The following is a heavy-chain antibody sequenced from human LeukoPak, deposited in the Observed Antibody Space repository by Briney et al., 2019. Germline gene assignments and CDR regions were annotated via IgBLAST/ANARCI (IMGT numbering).Heavy chain of an antibody. V-gene: IGHV4-59*11. CDR2: IYYSGST. CDR1: GGSISSHY. Sequence: SETLSLTCTVSGGSISSHYWSWIRQPPGKGLEWIGYIYYSGSTNYNPSLKSRVTISVDTSKNQFSLQLSSVTAADTAVYYCARGRGYDFWSGYLGAYYFDYWGQGTLVTVSS. CDR3: ARGRGYDFWSGYLGAYYFDY. D-gene: IGHD3-3*01. J-gene: IGHJ4*02.